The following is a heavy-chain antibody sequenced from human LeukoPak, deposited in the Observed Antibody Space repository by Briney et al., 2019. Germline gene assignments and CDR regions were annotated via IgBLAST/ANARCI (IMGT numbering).Heavy chain of an antibody. Sequence: SETLSLTCTVSGGSISSYYCSWVRQPPGKGLEWIGYIYYSGSTNYNPSLKSRVTISVDTSKNQFSLKLSSVTAADTAVYYCARGTGEFDYWGQGTLVTVSS. CDR3: ARGTGEFDY. V-gene: IGHV4-59*01. D-gene: IGHD7-27*01. CDR2: IYYSGST. J-gene: IGHJ4*02. CDR1: GGSISSYY.